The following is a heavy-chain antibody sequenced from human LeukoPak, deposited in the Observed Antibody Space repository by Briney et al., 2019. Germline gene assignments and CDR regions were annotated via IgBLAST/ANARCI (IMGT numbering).Heavy chain of an antibody. V-gene: IGHV3-7*01. CDR2: IRQDGSEI. CDR1: GFTFSGYW. D-gene: IGHD3-9*01. J-gene: IGHJ4*02. CDR3: AREGRYDILTGYYNPKYFDY. Sequence: GGSLRLSCAASGFTFSGYWMNWVRQAPGKGLEWVANIRQDGSEIYYVDSVKGRFTIARDNAKNSLYLQMNSLRAEDTAVYYCAREGRYDILTGYYNPKYFDYWGQGTLVTVCS.